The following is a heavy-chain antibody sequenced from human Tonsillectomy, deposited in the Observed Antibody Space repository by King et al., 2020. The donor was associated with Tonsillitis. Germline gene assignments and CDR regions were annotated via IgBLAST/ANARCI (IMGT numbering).Heavy chain of an antibody. D-gene: IGHD1-1*01. CDR1: GYTFTSYY. CDR2: VNPSGGST. J-gene: IGHJ4*02. Sequence: QLVQSGAEVKKPGASVKVSCKASGYTFTSYYVYWVRQAPGQGLEWMGMVNPSGGSTNYAQKFRGRVTMNRDTSTSTVYMELSSLTSEDTAVYYCARFYGGTTGYWGQGTLVTVSS. V-gene: IGHV1-46*01. CDR3: ARFYGGTTGY.